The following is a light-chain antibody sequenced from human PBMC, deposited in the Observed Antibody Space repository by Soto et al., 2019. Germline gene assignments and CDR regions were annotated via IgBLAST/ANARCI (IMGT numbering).Light chain of an antibody. CDR3: LLYFGGAHVV. CDR1: TGAVTSGYY. V-gene: IGLV7-43*01. Sequence: QTVVTQEPSLTVSPGGTVTLTCASSTGAVTSGYYPNWFQQKPRQAPRALIYSTISKHSWTPARFSGSLLGGKAALTLSGVQPEDEAEYYCLLYFGGAHVVFGGGTKLTVL. J-gene: IGLJ2*01. CDR2: STI.